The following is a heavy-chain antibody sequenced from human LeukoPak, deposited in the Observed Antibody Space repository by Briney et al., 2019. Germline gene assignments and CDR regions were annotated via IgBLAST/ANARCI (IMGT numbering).Heavy chain of an antibody. CDR3: ARDRGAATTTYYYYYGMDV. CDR2: INPSGGST. J-gene: IGHJ6*02. CDR1: GYTFTGYY. V-gene: IGHV1-46*01. Sequence: ASVKVSCKASGYTFTGYYMHWVRQAPGQGLEWMGIINPSGGSTSYAQKFQGRVTMTRDTSTSTVYMELSSLRSEDTAVYYCARDRGAATTTYYYYYGMDVWGQGTTVTVSS. D-gene: IGHD5-24*01.